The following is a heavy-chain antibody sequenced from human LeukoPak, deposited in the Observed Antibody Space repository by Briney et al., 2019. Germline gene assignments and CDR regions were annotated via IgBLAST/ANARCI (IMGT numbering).Heavy chain of an antibody. V-gene: IGHV1-8*03. Sequence: ASVKVSCKASGYTFTSYDINWVRQVTGQGLEWMGWMNPNSGNAGYAQKFQGRVTIIRNTSISTAYVELNSLRSEDTAVYYCSGGYSGYDLYYYMDVWGKGTTVTISS. D-gene: IGHD5-12*01. CDR3: SGGYSGYDLYYYMDV. J-gene: IGHJ6*03. CDR2: MNPNSGNA. CDR1: GYTFTSYD.